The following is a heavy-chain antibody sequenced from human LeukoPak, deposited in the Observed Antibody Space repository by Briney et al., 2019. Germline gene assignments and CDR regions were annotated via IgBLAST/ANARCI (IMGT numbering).Heavy chain of an antibody. V-gene: IGHV3-11*01. CDR1: GFSFRDYY. D-gene: IGHD4-17*01. CDR2: ISGSGTTT. J-gene: IGHJ4*02. CDR3: ARQPYGDQTSWYYFDF. Sequence: PGGSLRLSCAASGFSFRDYYMSWIRQAPGKGLEWISYISGSGTTTFYTDSMKGRFTISRDNAKNSLYLQINSLRAEDTAVYYCARQPYGDQTSWYYFDFWGQGTLVTVSS.